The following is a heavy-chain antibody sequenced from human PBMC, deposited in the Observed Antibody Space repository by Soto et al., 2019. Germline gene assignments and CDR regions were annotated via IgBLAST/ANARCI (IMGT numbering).Heavy chain of an antibody. Sequence: PSETLSLTCTVSGGSISSYYWSWIRQPPGKGLEWIGYIYYSGSTNYNPSLKSRVTISVDTSKNQFSLNSLRAEDTAVYYCARDGDGYPAWGQGTLVTVSS. CDR2: IYYSGST. CDR1: GGSISSYY. CDR3: ARDGDGYPA. V-gene: IGHV4-59*12. J-gene: IGHJ5*02. D-gene: IGHD1-1*01.